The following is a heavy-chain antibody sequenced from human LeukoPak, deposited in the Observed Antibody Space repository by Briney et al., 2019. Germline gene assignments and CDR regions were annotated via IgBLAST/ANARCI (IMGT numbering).Heavy chain of an antibody. J-gene: IGHJ4*02. CDR3: ARARGAGPVGHFDY. CDR1: GFSFSDNY. Sequence: GGSLRLSCAASGFSFSDNYMSWIRQAPGKGLEWLSYISNSGSYTNYPDSVKGRFTISRDNAKNSLYLQMNSLRDEDTAVYYCARARGAGPVGHFDYWGQGTLVTVSS. D-gene: IGHD6-19*01. CDR2: ISNSGSYT. V-gene: IGHV3-11*05.